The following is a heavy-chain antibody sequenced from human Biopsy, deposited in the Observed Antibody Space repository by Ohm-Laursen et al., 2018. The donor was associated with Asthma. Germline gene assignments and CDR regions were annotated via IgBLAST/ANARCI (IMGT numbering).Heavy chain of an antibody. CDR2: IYHSGNT. Sequence: PGTLSLTCKVSGASISSLNWWSWVRQPPGKGLEWIGEIYHSGNTKYNPSLDSQVTISVDKSENLFSLKLTSVTAADTAVYYCAKCSRDWNGLIDHWGQGTLVSVSS. V-gene: IGHV4-4*03. CDR1: GASISSLNW. J-gene: IGHJ4*02. CDR3: AKCSRDWNGLIDH. D-gene: IGHD1-1*01.